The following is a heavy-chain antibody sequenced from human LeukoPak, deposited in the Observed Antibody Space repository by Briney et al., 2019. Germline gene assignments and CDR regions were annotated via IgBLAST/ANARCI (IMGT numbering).Heavy chain of an antibody. J-gene: IGHJ4*02. V-gene: IGHV3-7*01. CDR2: INQDGTNQ. CDR3: STSIDY. CDR1: GFPVSGYW. Sequence: GGCLRLSCVASGFPVSGYWMDWVRQAPGKGREWVANINQDGTNQYFAASVKGRFSISRDTAKNSMSLQMNSVRDEDTGVYYCSTSIDYLGQGALVTVYS.